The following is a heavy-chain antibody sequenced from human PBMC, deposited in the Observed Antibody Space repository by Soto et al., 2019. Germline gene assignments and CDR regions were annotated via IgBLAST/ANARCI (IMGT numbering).Heavy chain of an antibody. D-gene: IGHD1-1*01. CDR1: GFTFCDHY. CDR2: IRNKAHSYST. J-gene: IGHJ4*02. Sequence: HPGGSLRLSCAVSGFTFCDHYIDWVRQAPGKGLEWVGRIRNKAHSYSTAHAASVKGRFTFSRDDSKNSVYLQMNSLKTEDTAVYYCVRMIKPGPTTSFDSWGQGTLVTVSS. CDR3: VRMIKPGPTTSFDS. V-gene: IGHV3-72*01.